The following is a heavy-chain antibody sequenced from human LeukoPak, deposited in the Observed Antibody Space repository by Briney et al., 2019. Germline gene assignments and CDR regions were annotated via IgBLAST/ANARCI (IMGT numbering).Heavy chain of an antibody. CDR3: ARAKKRVATYYYYGMDV. CDR2: VSAYNGNT. Sequence: ASVKVSCKASGYTFTSYGISWVRQAPGQGLEWMGWVSAYNGNTNYAQKLQGRVTMTTDTSTSTAYMELRSLRSDDTAVYYCARAKKRVATYYYYGMDVWGQGTTVTVSS. CDR1: GYTFTSYG. D-gene: IGHD5-12*01. J-gene: IGHJ6*02. V-gene: IGHV1-18*01.